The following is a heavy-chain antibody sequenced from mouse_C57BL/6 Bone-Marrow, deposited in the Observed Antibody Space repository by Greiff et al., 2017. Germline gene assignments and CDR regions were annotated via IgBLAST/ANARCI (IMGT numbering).Heavy chain of an antibody. D-gene: IGHD2-3*01. CDR3: TLIYDGYYPFAY. CDR2: IRLKSDNHAT. CDR1: GFTFSNSW. J-gene: IGHJ3*01. Sequence: EVKLVESGGGLVQPGGSMKLSCVASGFTFSNSWMNWVRQSPEKGLEWVAQIRLKSDNHATHYAESVKGRFTISRDDSKSSVYLQMNNLRAEDTGIYYCTLIYDGYYPFAYWGQGTLVTVSA. V-gene: IGHV6-3*01.